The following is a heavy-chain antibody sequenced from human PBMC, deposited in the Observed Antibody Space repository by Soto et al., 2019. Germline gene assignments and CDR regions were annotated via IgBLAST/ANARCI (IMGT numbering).Heavy chain of an antibody. V-gene: IGHV5-10-1*01. Sequence: PGESLKISCQGLGYIFTSYWIGWVRQTPGKGLEWMGRIDPSDSYTNYSPSFQGHVTISADKSISTAYLQWSSLKASDTAMYYCAISSTRLRDAYYYGMDVWGQGTTVTVSS. CDR3: AISSTRLRDAYYYGMDV. D-gene: IGHD6-6*01. CDR2: IDPSDSYT. J-gene: IGHJ6*02. CDR1: GYIFTSYW.